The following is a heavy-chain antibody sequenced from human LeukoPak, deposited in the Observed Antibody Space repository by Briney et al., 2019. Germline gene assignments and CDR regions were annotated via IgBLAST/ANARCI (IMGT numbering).Heavy chain of an antibody. Sequence: SETLSLTCAVYGGSFSGYYWSWIRQPPGKGLEWTGEINHSGSTNYNPSLKSRVTISVDTSKNQFSLKLSSVTAADTAVYYCARGPHCSSTSCYAKNWYFDLWGRGTLVTVSS. J-gene: IGHJ2*01. CDR1: GGSFSGYY. CDR3: ARGPHCSSTSCYAKNWYFDL. CDR2: INHSGST. V-gene: IGHV4-34*01. D-gene: IGHD2-2*01.